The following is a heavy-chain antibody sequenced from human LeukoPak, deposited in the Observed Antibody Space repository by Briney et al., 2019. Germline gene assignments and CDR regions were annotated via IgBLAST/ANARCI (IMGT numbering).Heavy chain of an antibody. CDR2: IRGSGGST. CDR3: AKDGGIQRAFWYYGMDV. D-gene: IGHD5-18*01. V-gene: IGHV3-23*01. J-gene: IGHJ6*02. CDR1: GFTFSSYA. Sequence: GGSLRLSCAASGFTFSSYAMSWVRQAPGKGLEWVSAIRGSGGSTYYADSVKGRFTISRDNSKNTLYLQMNSLRAEDTAVYYCAKDGGIQRAFWYYGMDVWGQGTTVTVSS.